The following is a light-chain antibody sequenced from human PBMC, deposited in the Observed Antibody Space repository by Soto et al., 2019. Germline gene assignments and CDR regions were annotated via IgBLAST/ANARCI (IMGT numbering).Light chain of an antibody. CDR3: AAWDDSLSGPNV. CDR1: SSNIGSNY. J-gene: IGLJ1*01. V-gene: IGLV1-47*01. Sequence: QSALTQPPSASGTPGQRVTISCSGSSSNIGSNYVYWYQQLPGTAPKLLIYRNNQRPSGVPDRFSGSKSGASASPAISGLRSEDEADYYCAAWDDSLSGPNVFGTGTKVTVL. CDR2: RNN.